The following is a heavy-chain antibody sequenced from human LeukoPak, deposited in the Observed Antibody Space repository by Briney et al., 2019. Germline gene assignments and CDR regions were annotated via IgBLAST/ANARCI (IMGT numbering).Heavy chain of an antibody. CDR3: AKTRPLDSSSWSHGDY. J-gene: IGHJ4*02. D-gene: IGHD6-13*01. CDR2: ISGSGGST. Sequence: GGSLRLSCAASGFTFSTYAMSWVRQAPGKGLEWVSAISGSGGSTYYADSVKGRFTISRDNSKNTLYLQMNSLRAEDTAVYYCAKTRPLDSSSWSHGDYWGQGTLVTVSS. V-gene: IGHV3-23*01. CDR1: GFTFSTYA.